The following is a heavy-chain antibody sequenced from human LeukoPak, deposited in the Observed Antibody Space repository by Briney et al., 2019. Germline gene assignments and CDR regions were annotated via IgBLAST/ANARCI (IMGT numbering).Heavy chain of an antibody. V-gene: IGHV3-23*01. CDR2: ISSSVGST. J-gene: IGHJ4*02. CDR1: GFTFSSYA. Sequence: PGGSLRLSCAASGFTFSSYAMSWVRQAPGKGLGWVSAISSSVGSTYYADSVKGPFTISRDNSKNTLYLQMNSLRAEDTAVYYCAKEEYSYGHPTRLDYWGQGTLVTVSS. D-gene: IGHD5-18*01. CDR3: AKEEYSYGHPTRLDY.